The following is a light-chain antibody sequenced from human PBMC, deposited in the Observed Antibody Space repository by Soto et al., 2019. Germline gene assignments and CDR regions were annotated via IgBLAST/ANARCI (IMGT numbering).Light chain of an antibody. CDR1: SSNIGAGYD. Sequence: QSVLTQPPSVSGAPGQRVTISCTGSSSNIGAGYDVNWYQQVPGAAPKLLIYGNSNRPSGVPDRISGSKSGTSASLAITGLRAEDEADYYCQSYDSSVTGYVFGNGTKVTVL. J-gene: IGLJ1*01. V-gene: IGLV1-40*01. CDR2: GNS. CDR3: QSYDSSVTGYV.